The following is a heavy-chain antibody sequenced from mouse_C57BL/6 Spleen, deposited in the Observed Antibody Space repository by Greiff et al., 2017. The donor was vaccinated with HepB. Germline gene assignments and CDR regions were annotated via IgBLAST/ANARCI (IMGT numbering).Heavy chain of an antibody. CDR2: IDPSDSYT. CDR3: ARVVAKDFDY. J-gene: IGHJ2*01. Sequence: QVQLQQPGAELVMPGASVKLSCKASGYTFTSYWMHWVKQRPGQGLEWIGEIDPSDSYTNYNQKFKGKSTLTVDKSSSTAYMQLSSLTSEDSAVYYCARVVAKDFDYWGQGTTLTVSS. V-gene: IGHV1-69*01. CDR1: GYTFTSYW. D-gene: IGHD1-1*01.